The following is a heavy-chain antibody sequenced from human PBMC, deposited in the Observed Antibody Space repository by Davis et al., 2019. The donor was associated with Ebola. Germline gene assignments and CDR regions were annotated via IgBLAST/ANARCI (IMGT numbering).Heavy chain of an antibody. CDR2: TYYNSKWYY. V-gene: IGHV6-1*01. CDR3: ARGWLRSKFDY. CDR1: GDSVSSGG. Sequence: HSQTLSLTCAISGDSVSSGGWNWIRQSPSRGLALLGRTYYNSKWYYDYAVSVKSRITIDPDTSKNQFSLHLNSVTPEDTAVYYCARGWLRSKFDYWGRGTLVTVSS. D-gene: IGHD5-12*01. J-gene: IGHJ4*02.